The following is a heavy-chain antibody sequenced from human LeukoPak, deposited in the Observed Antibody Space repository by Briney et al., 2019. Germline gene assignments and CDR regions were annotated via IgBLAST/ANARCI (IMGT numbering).Heavy chain of an antibody. CDR3: ARDSYSLFDY. Sequence: GGSLRLSRAASGFTFSDYWMSWVRQAPGKGLEWVANIKYDGSEKYYVDSVKGRFTISRDNAKNSLYLQMNSLTAEDTAVYYCARDSYSLFDYWGQGTLVTVSS. J-gene: IGHJ4*02. CDR1: GFTFSDYW. CDR2: IKYDGSEK. V-gene: IGHV3-7*01. D-gene: IGHD3-10*01.